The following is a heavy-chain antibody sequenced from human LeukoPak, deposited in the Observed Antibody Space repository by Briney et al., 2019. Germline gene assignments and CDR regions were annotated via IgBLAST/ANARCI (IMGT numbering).Heavy chain of an antibody. CDR1: GYTFTSYD. J-gene: IGHJ4*02. CDR3: AREKQQLGPFDY. CDR2: MNPNSGNT. Sequence: ASVKVSCKASGYTFTSYDINWVRQATGQGLEWMGWMNPNSGNTGYAQKFQGRVTITADESTSTAYMELSSLRSEDTAVYYCAREKQQLGPFDYWGQGTLVTVSS. V-gene: IGHV1-8*03. D-gene: IGHD6-13*01.